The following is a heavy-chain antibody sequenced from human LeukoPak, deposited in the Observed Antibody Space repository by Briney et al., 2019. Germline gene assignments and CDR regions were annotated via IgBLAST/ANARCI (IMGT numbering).Heavy chain of an antibody. CDR1: GGTFSSYA. D-gene: IGHD2-21*02. V-gene: IGHV1-69*01. Sequence: SVKVSCKASGGTFSSYAISWVRRAPGQGLEWMGGIIPIFGTANYAQKFQGRVTITADESTSTAYMELSSLRSEDTAVYYCAREERYCGGDCYSWGQGTLVTVSS. J-gene: IGHJ5*02. CDR2: IIPIFGTA. CDR3: AREERYCGGDCYS.